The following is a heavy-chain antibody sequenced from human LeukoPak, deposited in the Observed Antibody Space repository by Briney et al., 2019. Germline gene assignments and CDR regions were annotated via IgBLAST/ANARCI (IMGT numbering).Heavy chain of an antibody. J-gene: IGHJ4*02. Sequence: PGGSLRLSCATSGFTFTTFWMHWVRQAPGKGLVWVSRINHDGSSTNYADSVKGRFTISRDNAKNTVYLQMNSLRAEDTAVYYCAILGIAAAHDNFDYWGQGTLVTVSS. D-gene: IGHD6-13*01. CDR2: INHDGSST. CDR1: GFTFTTFW. V-gene: IGHV3-74*01. CDR3: AILGIAAAHDNFDY.